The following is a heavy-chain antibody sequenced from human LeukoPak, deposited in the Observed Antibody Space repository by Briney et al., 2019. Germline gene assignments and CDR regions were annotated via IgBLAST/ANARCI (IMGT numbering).Heavy chain of an antibody. CDR3: AKDGGLWVSAHWGDS. J-gene: IGHJ4*02. CDR2: ITTSDGNT. D-gene: IGHD7-27*01. CDR1: GFTFSSYT. V-gene: IGHV3-23*01. Sequence: GGSLRLSCAASGFTFSSYTMSWVRQAPGKGLEWVSTITTSDGNTYYADSVRGRFTVSRDNSKNTLFLQMNSVRAEDTAVYYCAKDGGLWVSAHWGDSWGQGTLVTVSS.